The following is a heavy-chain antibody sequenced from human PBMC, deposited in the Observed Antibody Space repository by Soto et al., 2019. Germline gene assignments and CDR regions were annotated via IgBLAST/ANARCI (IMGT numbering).Heavy chain of an antibody. CDR3: ARGIKYGAYARWFDP. V-gene: IGHV1-8*01. CDR2: MNPNRGNT. Sequence: QVQLVQSGAEVKKPGASVKVSCKASGYTFTSYDINWVRQATGQGLEYLGWMNPNRGNTAYVQKFQGRVTMPWDTSITTAYMELSSLLSEDTAVYFCARGIKYGAYARWFDPWGQGTLVTVSS. CDR1: GYTFTSYD. D-gene: IGHD4-17*01. J-gene: IGHJ5*02.